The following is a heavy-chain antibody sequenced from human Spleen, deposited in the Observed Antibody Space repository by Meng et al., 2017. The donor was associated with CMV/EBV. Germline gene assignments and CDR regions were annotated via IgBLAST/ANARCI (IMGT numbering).Heavy chain of an antibody. Sequence: GGSLRLSCAASGFTFSSYAMSWVRQAPGKGLEWVSAISGSGGSTYYADSVKGRFTISRDNSKNTLYLQMNSLRAEDTAVYYCATSEWELHTIDYWGQGTLVTVSS. V-gene: IGHV3-23*01. CDR2: ISGSGGST. J-gene: IGHJ4*02. CDR3: ATSEWELHTIDY. CDR1: GFTFSSYA. D-gene: IGHD1-26*01.